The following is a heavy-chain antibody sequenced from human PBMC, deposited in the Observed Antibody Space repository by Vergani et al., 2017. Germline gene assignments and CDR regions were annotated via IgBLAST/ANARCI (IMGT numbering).Heavy chain of an antibody. J-gene: IGHJ3*01. Sequence: EVQLVESGGGLVQPGGSLRLSCAASGFTFSDHYMDWVRQAPGKGLEWVGRTRNKANSYTTEYAASVKGRFTISRDDSKNSLYLQMDSLRAEDTAVYYCAREYSSTSGRAFDFWGQGTKVTVSS. CDR1: GFTFSDHY. V-gene: IGHV3-72*01. CDR3: AREYSSTSGRAFDF. CDR2: TRNKANSYTT. D-gene: IGHD2-2*01.